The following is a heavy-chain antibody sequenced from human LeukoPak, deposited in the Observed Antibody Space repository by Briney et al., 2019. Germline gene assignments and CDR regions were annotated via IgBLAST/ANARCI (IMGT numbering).Heavy chain of an antibody. J-gene: IGHJ5*02. CDR3: AKVMGGWFGEKPYWFDP. CDR1: GFTFSSYA. V-gene: IGHV3-23*01. Sequence: GGSLRLSCAASGFTFSSYAMSWVRQAPGKGLEWVSAISGSGGSTYYADSVKGRFTISRDNSKNTLYLQMNSLRAEDTAVYYCAKVMGGWFGEKPYWFDPWGQGTLVTVSS. CDR2: ISGSGGST. D-gene: IGHD3-10*01.